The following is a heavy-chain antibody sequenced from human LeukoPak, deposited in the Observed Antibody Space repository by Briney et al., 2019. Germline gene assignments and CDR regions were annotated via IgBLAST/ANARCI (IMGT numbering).Heavy chain of an antibody. CDR1: GFTFDDYA. V-gene: IGHV3-9*01. CDR2: ISWNSGSI. D-gene: IGHD3-10*01. Sequence: GRSLRLSCAACGFTFDDYAMHWVRQAPGKGLEWISGISWNSGSIGYADSVKGRFTISRDNAKNSLYLQMNSLRAEDTALYYCARDYRWFGELPFDYWGLGTLVTVSS. J-gene: IGHJ4*02. CDR3: ARDYRWFGELPFDY.